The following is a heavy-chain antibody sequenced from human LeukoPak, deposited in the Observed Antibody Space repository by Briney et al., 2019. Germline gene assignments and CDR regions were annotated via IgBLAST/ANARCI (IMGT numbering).Heavy chain of an antibody. D-gene: IGHD3-22*01. CDR1: GYTFTGYY. V-gene: IGHV1-2*06. J-gene: IGHJ3*02. Sequence: ASVKVSCKASGYTFTGYYMHWVRQAPGQGLEWVGRIKPNSGGTNYGQKFQGRVTMTRDTSISIAYMELSNLRSDDTAVYYCARAGVWDSSDTSGYHNGAFDIWGQGTMVTVSS. CDR2: IKPNSGGT. CDR3: ARAGVWDSSDTSGYHNGAFDI.